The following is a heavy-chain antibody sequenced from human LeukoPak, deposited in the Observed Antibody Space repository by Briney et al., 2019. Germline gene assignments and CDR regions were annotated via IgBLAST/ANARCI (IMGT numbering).Heavy chain of an antibody. CDR1: GGTFSSYT. V-gene: IGHV1-69*02. D-gene: IGHD3-22*01. CDR3: ARRYDSSGYAPFDP. Sequence: SVKVSCKASGGTFSSYTISWVRQAPGQGLEWMGRIIPILGIAKYAQKFQGRVTITADKSTSTAYMELSSLRSEDTAVYYCARRYDSSGYAPFDPWGQGTLVTVSS. CDR2: IIPILGIA. J-gene: IGHJ5*02.